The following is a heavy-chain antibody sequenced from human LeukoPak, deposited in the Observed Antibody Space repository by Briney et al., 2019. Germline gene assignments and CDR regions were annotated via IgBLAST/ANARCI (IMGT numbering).Heavy chain of an antibody. Sequence: QTGGSLRLSCAASGFTFGSYDINWVRQATGQGLEWMGWMNPNSGNTGYAQKFQGRVTITRNTSISTAYMELSSLRSEDTAVYYCARFHPTVSFDYWGQGTLVTVSS. J-gene: IGHJ4*02. D-gene: IGHD4-11*01. CDR1: GFTFGSYD. V-gene: IGHV1-8*03. CDR2: MNPNSGNT. CDR3: ARFHPTVSFDY.